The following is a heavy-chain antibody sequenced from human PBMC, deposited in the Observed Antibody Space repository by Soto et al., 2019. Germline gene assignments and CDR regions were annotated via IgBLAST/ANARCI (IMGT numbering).Heavy chain of an antibody. J-gene: IGHJ6*02. CDR3: ARDYITMVRGVITAGKHYYHYSMDV. CDR1: GGSISSYY. CDR2: IYYSGST. Sequence: SETLSLTCTVSGGSISSYYWSWIRQPPGKGLEWIGYIYYSGSTNYNPSLKSRVTISVDTSKNQFSLKLSSVTAADTAVYYCARDYITMVRGVITAGKHYYHYSMDVWGQGTTVTVS. D-gene: IGHD3-10*01. V-gene: IGHV4-59*01.